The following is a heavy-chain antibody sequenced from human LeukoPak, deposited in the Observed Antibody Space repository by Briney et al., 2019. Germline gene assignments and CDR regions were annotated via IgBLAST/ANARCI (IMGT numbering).Heavy chain of an antibody. CDR2: IYYSGST. CDR1: GGSISSYY. D-gene: IGHD3-22*01. CDR3: ARQSSGYYNIDY. V-gene: IGHV4-59*08. Sequence: SETLSLTCTVSGGSISSYYWSWIRQPPGKGLEWIGYIYYSGSTNYNPSLKSRVTISVDTSKNQFSLKLSSVTAADTAVYYCARQSSGYYNIDYWGQGTLVTVSS. J-gene: IGHJ4*02.